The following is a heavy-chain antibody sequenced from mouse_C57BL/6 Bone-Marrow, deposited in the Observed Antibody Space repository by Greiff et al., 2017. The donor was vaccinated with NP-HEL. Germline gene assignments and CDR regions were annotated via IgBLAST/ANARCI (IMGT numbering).Heavy chain of an antibody. V-gene: IGHV14-4*01. J-gene: IGHJ4*01. Sequence: EVKLVESGAELVRPGASVKLSCTASGFNIKDDYMHWVKQRPEQGLEWIGWIDPENGDTEYASKFQGKATITADTSSNTAYLQLSSLTSEDTAVYYCTTDGSSFYAMDYWGQGTSVTVSS. CDR2: IDPENGDT. D-gene: IGHD1-1*01. CDR3: TTDGSSFYAMDY. CDR1: GFNIKDDY.